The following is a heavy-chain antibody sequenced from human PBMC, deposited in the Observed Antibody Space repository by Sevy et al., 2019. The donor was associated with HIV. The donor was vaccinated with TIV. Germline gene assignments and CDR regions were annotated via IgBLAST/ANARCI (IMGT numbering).Heavy chain of an antibody. V-gene: IGHV3-23*01. CDR3: AKLVGGTPRDY. CDR2: ISGSGGST. J-gene: IGHJ4*02. D-gene: IGHD1-26*01. Sequence: GGSLRLSCAASGFTFSSYAMSWVRQAPGKGLEWVSDISGSGGSTYYADSAKGRFTISRDNSKNTLYLQMNSLRAEDTAVYYCAKLVGGTPRDYWGQGTLVTVSS. CDR1: GFTFSSYA.